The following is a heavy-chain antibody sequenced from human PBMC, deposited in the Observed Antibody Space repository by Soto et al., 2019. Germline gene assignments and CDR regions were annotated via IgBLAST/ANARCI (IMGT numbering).Heavy chain of an antibody. J-gene: IGHJ6*02. CDR3: ARDRRSVAYYYYYGMDV. Sequence: PGGSLRLSCAASGFTFSDYYMSWIRQAPGKGLEWVSYISSSGSTIYYADSVKGRFTISRDNAKNSLYLQMNSLRAEDTAVYYCARDRRSVAYYYYYGMDVWGQGTTVTV. V-gene: IGHV3-11*01. CDR1: GFTFSDYY. CDR2: ISSSGSTI.